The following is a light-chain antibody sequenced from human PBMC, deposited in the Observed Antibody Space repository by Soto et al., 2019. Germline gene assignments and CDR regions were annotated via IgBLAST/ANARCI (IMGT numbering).Light chain of an antibody. CDR2: AAS. J-gene: IGKJ2*01. Sequence: DIQMTQSPSSLSASVGDRVTITCRASQSISSYLNWYQQNPGKAPKLLIYAASSLQSGVPSRFSGSGSGTDFTLTISSLHPEDFATYYCQQRYSTPLYTFGQGTKLEIK. CDR3: QQRYSTPLYT. V-gene: IGKV1-39*01. CDR1: QSISSY.